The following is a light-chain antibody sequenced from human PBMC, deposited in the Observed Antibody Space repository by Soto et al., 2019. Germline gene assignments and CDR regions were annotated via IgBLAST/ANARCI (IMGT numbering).Light chain of an antibody. CDR3: QQYNDWPMSS. CDR1: QSVYNK. CDR2: GAS. V-gene: IGKV3-15*01. J-gene: IGKJ2*01. Sequence: EIVMTQSPATLSVSPGERATLSCRASQSVYNKFAWYQQRPGQAPRLLIYGASTRATGIPARFSGGGSGTEFSLTISSLQSEDFAVYYCQQYNDWPMSSFGQGTRLEIK.